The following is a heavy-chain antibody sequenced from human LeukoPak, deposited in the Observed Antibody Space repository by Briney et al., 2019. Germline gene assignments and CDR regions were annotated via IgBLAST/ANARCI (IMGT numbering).Heavy chain of an antibody. D-gene: IGHD5-18*01. Sequence: SETLSLTCAVSGYSISSGYYWGWIRQPPGKGLEWIGSIYHSGSTYYNPSLKSRVTISVDTSKNQFSLKLSSGTAADTAVYYCAREARYSYGPFFDYWGQGTLVTVSS. CDR2: IYHSGST. CDR3: AREARYSYGPFFDY. V-gene: IGHV4-38-2*01. J-gene: IGHJ4*02. CDR1: GYSISSGYY.